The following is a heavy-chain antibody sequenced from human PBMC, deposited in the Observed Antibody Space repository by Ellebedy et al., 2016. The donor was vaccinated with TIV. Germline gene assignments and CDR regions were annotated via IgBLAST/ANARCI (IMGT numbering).Heavy chain of an antibody. D-gene: IGHD2-15*01. CDR2: ISYDGSNK. J-gene: IGHJ4*02. V-gene: IGHV3-30-3*01. CDR1: GFTFSSYA. Sequence: GESLKISCAASGFTFSSYAMHWVRQAPGKGLEWVAVISYDGSNKYYADSVKGRFTISRDNSKNTLYLQMNSLRAEDTAVYYCARDLGYCSGGSCYGLDYWGQGTLVTVSS. CDR3: ARDLGYCSGGSCYGLDY.